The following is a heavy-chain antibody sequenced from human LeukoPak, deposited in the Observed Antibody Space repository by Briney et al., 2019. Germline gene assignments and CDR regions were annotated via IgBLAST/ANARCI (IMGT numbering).Heavy chain of an antibody. Sequence: ASVKVSCKASGYTFTSYDISWVRQAPGQGLEWMGWISAYNGNTNYAQKLQGRVTMTTDTSTSTAYMELRSLRSDDTAVYYCARFAEWELYYYMDVWGKGTTVTVSS. J-gene: IGHJ6*03. D-gene: IGHD1-26*01. CDR3: ARFAEWELYYYMDV. CDR1: GYTFTSYD. V-gene: IGHV1-18*01. CDR2: ISAYNGNT.